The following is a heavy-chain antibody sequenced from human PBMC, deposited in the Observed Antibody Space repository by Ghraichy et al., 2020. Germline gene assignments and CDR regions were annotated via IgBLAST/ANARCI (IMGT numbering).Heavy chain of an antibody. Sequence: SETLSLTCGVYGGSFSGYHWTWIRQSPGKGLEWIGEINHSGNNKQNPSLKSRVIMSVDTSKNQFSLKLSSVTAADTAVYYCARAPTPEHYDSGEYVGYYYYGLDVWGQGTAVRVSS. J-gene: IGHJ6*02. V-gene: IGHV4-34*01. D-gene: IGHD3-22*01. CDR3: ARAPTPEHYDSGEYVGYYYYGLDV. CDR2: INHSGNN. CDR1: GGSFSGYH.